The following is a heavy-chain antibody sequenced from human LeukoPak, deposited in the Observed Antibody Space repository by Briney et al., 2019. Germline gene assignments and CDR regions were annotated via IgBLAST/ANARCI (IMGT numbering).Heavy chain of an antibody. CDR3: ARYCSGGSCYTWTGHNWFDP. V-gene: IGHV3-30*03. CDR2: ISYDGSNK. J-gene: IGHJ5*02. D-gene: IGHD2-15*01. Sequence: SGGSLRLSCAASGFTFSTYGMHWVRQAPGKGLEWVAVISYDGSNKYYADSVKGRFTISRDNAKNSLYLQMNSLRAEDTAVYYCARYCSGGSCYTWTGHNWFDPWGQGTLVTVSS. CDR1: GFTFSTYG.